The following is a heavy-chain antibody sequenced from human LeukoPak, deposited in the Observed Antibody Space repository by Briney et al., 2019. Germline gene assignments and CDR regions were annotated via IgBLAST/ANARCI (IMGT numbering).Heavy chain of an antibody. J-gene: IGHJ4*02. V-gene: IGHV3-33*06. Sequence: GGSLRLSCAASGFSFSNYGMHWVRQAPGKGLEWVAVIWDDGSYKYYADSVKGRFTISRENSKNTLYLQMNSLRAEDTAVYYCAKPTSGSGSFLIDYWGQGTLVTVSS. D-gene: IGHD1-26*01. CDR3: AKPTSGSGSFLIDY. CDR2: IWDDGSYK. CDR1: GFSFSNYG.